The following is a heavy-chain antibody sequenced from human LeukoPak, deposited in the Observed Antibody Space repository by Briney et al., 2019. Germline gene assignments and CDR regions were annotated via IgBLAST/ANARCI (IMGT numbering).Heavy chain of an antibody. V-gene: IGHV3-23*01. CDR2: ISGGGDYT. J-gene: IGHJ4*02. Sequence: GSLTLSCAASGFAFSDYAVSWVRQAPGKGLEWVSAISGGGDYTRYAESVQGRFTVSRDKSKSTVYLQMTSLSVEDTAVYYCAKDKRGGSDYVYFDYWGQGTLVTVSS. CDR3: AKDKRGGSDYVYFDY. CDR1: GFAFSDYA. D-gene: IGHD4-17*01.